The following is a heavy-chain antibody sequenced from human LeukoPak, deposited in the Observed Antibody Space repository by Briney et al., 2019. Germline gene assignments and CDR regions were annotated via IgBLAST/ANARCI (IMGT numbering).Heavy chain of an antibody. D-gene: IGHD1-26*01. Sequence: ASVKVSCKAFGYTFTSNYMHWVRQAPGQGPEWMGVISPSGGSTTYAQKFQGRVTLTRDMSTSTAYMELRSLRSDDTAVYYCATLGGGNFDYWGQGTLVTVPS. CDR3: ATLGGGNFDY. CDR1: GYTFTSNY. CDR2: ISPSGGST. V-gene: IGHV1-46*01. J-gene: IGHJ4*02.